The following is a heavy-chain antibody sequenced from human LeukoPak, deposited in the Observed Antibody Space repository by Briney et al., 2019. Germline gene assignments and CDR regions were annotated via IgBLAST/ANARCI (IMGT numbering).Heavy chain of an antibody. CDR2: ISGSGGST. CDR3: ASEGRTSGSYSASTFDY. CDR1: GFTFGSYG. V-gene: IGHV3-23*01. J-gene: IGHJ4*02. D-gene: IGHD1-26*01. Sequence: PGGSLRLSCAASGFTFGSYGMSWVRQAPGKGLEWVSAISGSGGSTYYADSVKGRFTISRDNSKNTLYLQMNSLRAEDTAVYYCASEGRTSGSYSASTFDYWGQGTLVTVSS.